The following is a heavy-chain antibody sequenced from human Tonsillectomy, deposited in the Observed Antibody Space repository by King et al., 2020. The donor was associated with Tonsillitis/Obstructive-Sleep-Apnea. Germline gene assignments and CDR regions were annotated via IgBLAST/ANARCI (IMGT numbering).Heavy chain of an antibody. Sequence: VQLVESGGGLVQPGGSLRLSCAASGFTFSSYWMHWVRHAPGMGLVWVSRINSDGSSTSYADSVKGRFTISRDNAKNTLYLQMNSLRAEDTAVYYCAREDFGYYYYMDVWGKGTTVTVSS. CDR1: GFTFSSYW. CDR2: INSDGSST. CDR3: AREDFGYYYYMDV. V-gene: IGHV3-74*01. J-gene: IGHJ6*03. D-gene: IGHD3-3*01.